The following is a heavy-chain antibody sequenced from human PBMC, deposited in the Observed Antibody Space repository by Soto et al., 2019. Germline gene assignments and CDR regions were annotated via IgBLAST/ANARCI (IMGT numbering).Heavy chain of an antibody. J-gene: IGHJ2*01. D-gene: IGHD1-26*01. CDR3: AKARGELPYWYFDL. CDR1: GFTFSSYA. V-gene: IGHV3-23*01. CDR2: ISGSGGRT. Sequence: EVQLLESGGGLVQPGGSLRLSCAASGFTFSSYAMTWVRQAPGKGPVWVSGISGSGGRTYYADSVKGRFTISRDTSKNTLYLQINSLGAEDTAVYYCAKARGELPYWYFDLWGRGTLGTVSS.